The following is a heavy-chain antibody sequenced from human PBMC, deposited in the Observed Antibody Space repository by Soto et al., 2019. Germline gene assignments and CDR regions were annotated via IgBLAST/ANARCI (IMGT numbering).Heavy chain of an antibody. D-gene: IGHD7-27*01. CDR1: GFSFNDAW. Sequence: GGSLRLSCAASGFSFNDAWMSWVRQAPGKGLEWVGRIKSNTDGGTTDYTAPVKDRFTISRDDSKNTLYLQINSLKTEDTAVYYCTTGADWGPPHLDYWGQGTLVTVSS. CDR2: IKSNTDGGTT. J-gene: IGHJ4*02. CDR3: TTGADWGPPHLDY. V-gene: IGHV3-15*01.